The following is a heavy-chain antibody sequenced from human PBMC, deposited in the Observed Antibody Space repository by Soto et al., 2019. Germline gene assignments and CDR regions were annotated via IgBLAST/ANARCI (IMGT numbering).Heavy chain of an antibody. J-gene: IGHJ4*02. CDR2: INPNSGGT. CDR1: GYTFTGYY. CDR3: ARGSSPTDFLTGYYKEELDY. V-gene: IGHV1-2*04. D-gene: IGHD3-9*01. Sequence: ASVKVSCKASGYTFTGYYMHWVRQAPGQGLEWMGWINPNSGGTNYAQKFQGWVTMTRDTSISTAYMELSRLRSDDTAVYYCARGSSPTDFLTGYYKEELDYWGQGTLVTVSS.